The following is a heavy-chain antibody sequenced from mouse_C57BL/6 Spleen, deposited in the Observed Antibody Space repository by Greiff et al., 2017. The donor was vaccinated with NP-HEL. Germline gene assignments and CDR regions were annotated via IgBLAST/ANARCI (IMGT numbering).Heavy chain of an antibody. Sequence: QVQLKESGPGLVQPSQSLSITCTVSGFSLTSYGVHWVRQSPGKGLEWLGVIWSGGSTDYNAAFISRLSISKDNSKSQVFFKMNSLQADDTAIYYCARASSITTVVGGDFDYWGQGTTLTVSS. CDR1: GFSLTSYG. J-gene: IGHJ2*01. CDR2: IWSGGST. CDR3: ARASSITTVVGGDFDY. V-gene: IGHV2-2*01. D-gene: IGHD1-1*01.